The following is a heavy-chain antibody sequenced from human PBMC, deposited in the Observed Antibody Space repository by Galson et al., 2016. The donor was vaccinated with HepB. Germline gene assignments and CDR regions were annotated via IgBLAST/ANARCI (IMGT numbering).Heavy chain of an antibody. V-gene: IGHV3-23*01. J-gene: IGHJ4*02. Sequence: SLRLSCAASGFTFSSYAMVWVRQAPGKGLEWVSGISSSGGNTYYADSVKGRFTMSRDNSKNTLYLQVNSLRVEDTAVYYCAKETSNWGQYYFDYWGQGTLVSVSS. CDR3: AKETSNWGQYYFDY. CDR2: ISSSGGNT. D-gene: IGHD3-16*01. CDR1: GFTFSSYA.